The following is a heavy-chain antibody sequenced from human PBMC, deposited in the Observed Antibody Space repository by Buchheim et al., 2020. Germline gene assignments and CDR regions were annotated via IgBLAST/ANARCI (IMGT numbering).Heavy chain of an antibody. CDR2: IYYSGST. V-gene: IGHV4-31*03. CDR1: GGSISSGGYY. J-gene: IGHJ5*02. CDR3: ARDFILSLGELSYRTNWFDP. Sequence: QVQLQESGPGLVKPSQTLSLTCTVSGGSISSGGYYWSWIRQHPGKGLEWIGYIYYSGSTYYNPSLKSRVTISVDTSKTMFSLKLSSVTAADTAVYYCARDFILSLGELSYRTNWFDPWGQGTL. D-gene: IGHD3-16*02.